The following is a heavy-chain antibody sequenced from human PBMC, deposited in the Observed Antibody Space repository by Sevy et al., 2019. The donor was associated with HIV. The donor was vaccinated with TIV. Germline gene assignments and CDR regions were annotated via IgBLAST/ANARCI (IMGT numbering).Heavy chain of an antibody. CDR3: TRAPPVRSGDDSLNWFDP. D-gene: IGHD5-12*01. V-gene: IGHV4-59*12. Sequence: SETLSLTCTVSSGSISSYYWSWIRQPPGKGLEYIGYIHSSGTTNYNPSLKSRVTISLHTSKNQFSLNLCSVTAADTAVYYCTRAPPVRSGDDSLNWFDPWGQGTLVTVSS. CDR2: IHSSGTT. CDR1: SGSISSYY. J-gene: IGHJ5*02.